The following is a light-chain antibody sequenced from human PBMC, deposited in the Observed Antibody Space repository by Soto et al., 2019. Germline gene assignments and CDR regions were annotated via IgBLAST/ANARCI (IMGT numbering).Light chain of an antibody. J-gene: IGLJ2*01. Sequence: QSALTQPASVSGSPGQSITISCTGTSSDVGGYNYVSWYQQHPGKAPKLMIYEVSNRPSEVSNRFSGSKSGNTASRTISGLQAEDEGNYYCSSYTSGSTLVVFGGGTQLTVL. CDR2: EVS. CDR1: SSDVGGYNY. V-gene: IGLV2-14*01. CDR3: SSYTSGSTLVV.